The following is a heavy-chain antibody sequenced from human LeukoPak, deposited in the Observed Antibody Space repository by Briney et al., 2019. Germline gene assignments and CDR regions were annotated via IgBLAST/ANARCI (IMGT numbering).Heavy chain of an antibody. CDR1: EYTFTGYY. CDR2: FNPSGGST. CDR3: ARGGSVGVNN. D-gene: IGHD1-26*01. Sequence: SVKVSCKASEYTFTGYYMHWVRQAPGQGLEWMGIFNPSGGSTNYAQKFQGRVTMTRDTSTSTVYMELSSLRSEDTALYFCARGGSVGVNNWGQGTLVTVSS. V-gene: IGHV1-46*01. J-gene: IGHJ4*02.